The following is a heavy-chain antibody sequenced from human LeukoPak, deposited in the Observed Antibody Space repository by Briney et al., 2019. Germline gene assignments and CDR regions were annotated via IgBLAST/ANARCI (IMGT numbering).Heavy chain of an antibody. J-gene: IGHJ4*02. CDR3: ARKSYAPGSLLFSDY. CDR2: ISSSGGET. D-gene: IGHD3-10*01. Sequence: GGSLRLSCAASGFTFNDYGMNWVSQAPGKGLEWVASISSSGGETYLADSLKGRFTVSRDNSKNTLYLQMNSLRAEDTAVYYCARKSYAPGSLLFSDYWGQGTLVTVSS. V-gene: IGHV3-23*01. CDR1: GFTFNDYG.